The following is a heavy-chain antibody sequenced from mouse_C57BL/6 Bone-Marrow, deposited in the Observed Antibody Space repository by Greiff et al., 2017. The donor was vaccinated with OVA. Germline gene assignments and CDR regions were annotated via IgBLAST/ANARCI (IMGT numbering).Heavy chain of an antibody. CDR3: TGPSYNDYSRWYFDV. J-gene: IGHJ1*03. Sequence: EVKLMDSGGGLVQPGGSMKLSCVASGFTFSNYWMNWVRQSPEKGLEWVAQIRLKSDNYATHYAESVKGRFTISRDDSKSSIYLHMNNLRAEDTGIYYCTGPSYNDYSRWYFDVWGTGTTVTVSS. CDR1: GFTFSNYW. V-gene: IGHV6-3*01. D-gene: IGHD2-4*01. CDR2: IRLKSDNYAT.